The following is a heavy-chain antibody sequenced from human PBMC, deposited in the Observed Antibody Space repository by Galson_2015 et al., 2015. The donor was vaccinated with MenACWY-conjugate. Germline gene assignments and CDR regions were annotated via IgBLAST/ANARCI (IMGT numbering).Heavy chain of an antibody. D-gene: IGHD3-10*01. J-gene: IGHJ6*03. V-gene: IGHV2-70*04. Sequence: PALVKPTQTLTLTCTFSGFSLSTSGMRVSWIRQPPGKALEWLARIDWDDDKFYSTSLKTRLTISKDTSKNQVVLTMTNMDPVDTATYYCALQGELLGYYYMDVWGKGTTVAVSS. CDR3: ALQGELLGYYYMDV. CDR1: GFSLSTSGMR. CDR2: IDWDDDK.